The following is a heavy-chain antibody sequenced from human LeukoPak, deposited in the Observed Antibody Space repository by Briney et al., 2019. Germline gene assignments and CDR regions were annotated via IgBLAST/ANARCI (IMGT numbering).Heavy chain of an antibody. D-gene: IGHD6-25*01. CDR2: IYRGGSA. CDR3: ARESGRASPTDF. CDR1: GISVSNTY. Sequence: GGSLRLSCAASGISVSNTYMSWVRQAPGKGLEWVSLIYRGGSANYVDSVKGRFIISRDNSKNTLNLQMNNLRAEDTAIYYCARESGRASPTDFWGQGTLVTVAS. J-gene: IGHJ4*02. V-gene: IGHV3-66*01.